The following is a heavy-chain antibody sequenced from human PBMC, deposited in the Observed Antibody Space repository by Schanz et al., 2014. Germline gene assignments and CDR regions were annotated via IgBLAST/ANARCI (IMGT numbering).Heavy chain of an antibody. CDR2: INSVGSNT. CDR1: GFTFSSYA. J-gene: IGHJ5*02. V-gene: IGHV3-74*02. CDR3: VRDILHRVYDSGSP. Sequence: EVQLVESGGGLVQPGGSLRLSCAASGFTFSSYAMSWVRQDPGKGLVWVARINSVGSNTDYADSVTGRFTISRDNAKNSLFLHMNSLRAEDTAVYYCVRDILHRVYDSGSPWGQGTLVTVSS. D-gene: IGHD3-10*01.